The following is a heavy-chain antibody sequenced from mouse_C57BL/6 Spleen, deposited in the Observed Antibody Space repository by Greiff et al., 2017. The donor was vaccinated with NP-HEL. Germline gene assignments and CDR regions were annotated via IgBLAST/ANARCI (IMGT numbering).Heavy chain of an antibody. D-gene: IGHD1-1*01. J-gene: IGHJ4*01. CDR3: ATSITTVVATGMDY. CDR2: IDPNSGGT. Sequence: QVQLQQPGAELVKPGASVKLSCKASGYTFTSYWMHWVKQRPGRGLEWIGRIDPNSGGTKYNEKFKSKSTLTVDKPSSTAYIQLTILTSEDSAVSYCATSITTVVATGMDYWGQRTSVTVSS. CDR1: GYTFTSYW. V-gene: IGHV1-72*01.